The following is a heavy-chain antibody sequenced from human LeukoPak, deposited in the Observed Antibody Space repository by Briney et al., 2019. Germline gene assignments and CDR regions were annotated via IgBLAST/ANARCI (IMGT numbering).Heavy chain of an antibody. D-gene: IGHD3-3*01. CDR2: IWYDGSNK. Sequence: GGSLRLSCAASGFTFSSYGMHWVRQAPGKGLEWVAVIWYDGSNKYYADSVKGRFTISRDNSKNTLYLQMNSLRAEDTAVYYCARDSNGVEGFWSGPYYYYGMDVWGQGTTVTVSS. J-gene: IGHJ6*02. V-gene: IGHV3-33*01. CDR3: ARDSNGVEGFWSGPYYYYGMDV. CDR1: GFTFSSYG.